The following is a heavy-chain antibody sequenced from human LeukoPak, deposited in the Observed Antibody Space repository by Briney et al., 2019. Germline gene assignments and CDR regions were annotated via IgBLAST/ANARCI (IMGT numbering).Heavy chain of an antibody. V-gene: IGHV4-31*03. Sequence: PSQTLSLACTVSGGSISSGGYYWSWIRQHPGKGLEWIGYMYYSGSTYYNPSLKSRVTISVDTSKNQFSLKLSSVTAADTAVYYCARVLQWLGRFDYWGQGTLVTVSS. CDR2: MYYSGST. J-gene: IGHJ4*02. CDR3: ARVLQWLGRFDY. D-gene: IGHD6-19*01. CDR1: GGSISSGGYY.